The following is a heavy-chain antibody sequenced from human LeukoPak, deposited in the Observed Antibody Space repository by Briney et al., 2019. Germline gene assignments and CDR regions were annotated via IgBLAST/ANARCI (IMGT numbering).Heavy chain of an antibody. CDR1: GDPVWSYY. D-gene: IGHD5-24*01. Sequence: SETLSLTCSVSGDPVWSYYWTWVRQPPEKGLEWIGYVFFGGQTNYNPSVKSRVTISLDTSRRQFSLNLTSVTAADSAMYYCARGAYADRTGYNLDSWGQGTLVIVSS. CDR3: ARGAYADRTGYNLDS. J-gene: IGHJ4*02. CDR2: VFFGGQT. V-gene: IGHV4-59*02.